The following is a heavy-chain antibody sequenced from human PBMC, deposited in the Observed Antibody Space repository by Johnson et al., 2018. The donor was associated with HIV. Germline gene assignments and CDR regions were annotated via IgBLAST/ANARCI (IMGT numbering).Heavy chain of an antibody. Sequence: QVQVVESGGGVVQPGRSLRLSCAASGFTFSSYAMHWVRQAPGKGLEWVAVISYDGSNKYNADSVKGRFTISRDSSKNTLYLQMNSLRAEDTAVYYCARSVHDYGDYLWGRDAFDIWGQGTMVTVSS. J-gene: IGHJ3*02. CDR3: ARSVHDYGDYLWGRDAFDI. CDR2: ISYDGSNK. V-gene: IGHV3-30*04. CDR1: GFTFSSYA. D-gene: IGHD4-17*01.